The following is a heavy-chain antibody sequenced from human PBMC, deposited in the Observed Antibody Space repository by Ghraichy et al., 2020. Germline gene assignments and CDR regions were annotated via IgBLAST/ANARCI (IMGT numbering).Heavy chain of an antibody. CDR1: GFIFSDHY. J-gene: IGHJ4*02. CDR2: SRNKTNNYST. V-gene: IGHV3-72*01. CDR3: VRGQWTYGVD. Sequence: GESLNISCVVSGFIFSDHYMDWVRQAPGKGLEWVARSRNKTNNYSTEYAASVQGRFTISREDSKNSLYLQMNSLKTEDTAVYYCVRGQWTYGVDWGQGTLVTVSS. D-gene: IGHD4-17*01.